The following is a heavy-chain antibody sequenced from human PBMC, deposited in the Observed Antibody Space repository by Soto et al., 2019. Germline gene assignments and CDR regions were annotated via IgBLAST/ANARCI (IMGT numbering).Heavy chain of an antibody. CDR3: ARQDPTQLERYNAFDI. Sequence: PSETLSLTCAVSGYSITRNNGWGWIRQPPRKGLEWIGYIYQTGSTHYNPSLKSRVTISVDTSKNQFSLKLSSVTAADTAVYYCARQDPTQLERYNAFDIWGQGTMVT. CDR2: IYQTGST. CDR1: GYSITRNNG. J-gene: IGHJ3*02. V-gene: IGHV4-28*01. D-gene: IGHD1-1*01.